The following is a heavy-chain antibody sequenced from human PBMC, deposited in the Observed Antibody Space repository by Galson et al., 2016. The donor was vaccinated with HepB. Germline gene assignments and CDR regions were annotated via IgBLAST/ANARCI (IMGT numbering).Heavy chain of an antibody. CDR2: VFNTGNN. Sequence: SETLSLTCSLSSGSISAYYWSWIRQPPGKGLEWIGFVFNTGNNNLNPSLKGRVTMSVDTAKMQFFLRLSSVTAADTAVYFCARHFRRFGELHSFYYGIDVWGHGTTVTVSS. CDR1: SGSISAYY. CDR3: ARHFRRFGELHSFYYGIDV. J-gene: IGHJ6*02. D-gene: IGHD3-10*01. V-gene: IGHV4-59*08.